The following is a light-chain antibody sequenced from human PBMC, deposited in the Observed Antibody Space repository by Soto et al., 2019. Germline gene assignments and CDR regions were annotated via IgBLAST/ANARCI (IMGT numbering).Light chain of an antibody. V-gene: IGLV6-57*02. CDR2: EDN. J-gene: IGLJ2*01. Sequence: NFMLTQPHSVSESPGKTITISCTGSSGSIASNYVQWYQQRPGSPPTTVIYEDNQRPSGVPDRFSGSIDRSSNSASLTISGLRTEDEADYYCQSYDSNIVVFGGGTKLTVL. CDR1: SGSIASNY. CDR3: QSYDSNIVV.